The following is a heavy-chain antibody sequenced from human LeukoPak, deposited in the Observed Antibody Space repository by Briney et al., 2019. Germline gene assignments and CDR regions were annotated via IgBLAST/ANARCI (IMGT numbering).Heavy chain of an antibody. D-gene: IGHD2-21*01. CDR1: GFTFSSYE. Sequence: PGGSLRLSCAASGFTFSSYEMNWVRQAPGKGLEWVSYISSSGSTIYYADSVKGRFTISRDNPTNTLFLQMNSLRAEDTAVYFCAKRGVVIRVILVGFHREAYYFDSWGQGALVTVSS. CDR2: ISSSGSTI. V-gene: IGHV3-48*03. J-gene: IGHJ4*02. CDR3: AKRGVVIRVILVGFHREAYYFDS.